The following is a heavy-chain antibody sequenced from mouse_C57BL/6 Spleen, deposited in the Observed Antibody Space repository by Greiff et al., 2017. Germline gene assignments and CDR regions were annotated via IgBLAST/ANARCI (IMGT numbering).Heavy chain of an antibody. V-gene: IGHV1-72*01. CDR2: LDPNSGGT. CDR3: ARSNYDYWFAD. J-gene: IGHJ3*01. CDR1: GYTFTSYW. D-gene: IGHD2-4*01. Sequence: QVQLQQPGAELVKPGASVKLSCKASGYTFTSYWMHWVKQRPGRGLEWIGRLDPNSGGTKYNEKFKSKATLTVDKPSSTAYMKHSSLTSEEAAVYDCARSNYDYWFADWGQGTLVTVSA.